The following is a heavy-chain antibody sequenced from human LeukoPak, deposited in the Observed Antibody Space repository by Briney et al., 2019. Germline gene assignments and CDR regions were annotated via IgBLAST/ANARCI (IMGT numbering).Heavy chain of an antibody. CDR3: ARVGYYDRQPSDY. CDR2: INPSGGST. CDR1: GYTFTSYY. J-gene: IGHJ4*02. V-gene: IGHV1-46*01. Sequence: ASVKVSCKASGYTFTSYYMHWVRQAPGQGLEWMAIINPSGGSTNYAQKFQGRVTMTRDTSTSTVYMELTSLRSEDTAAYYCARVGYYDRQPSDYWGQGTLVTVSS. D-gene: IGHD3-22*01.